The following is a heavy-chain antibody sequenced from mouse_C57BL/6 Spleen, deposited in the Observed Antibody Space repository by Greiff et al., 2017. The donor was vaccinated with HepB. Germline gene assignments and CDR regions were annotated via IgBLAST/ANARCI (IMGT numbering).Heavy chain of an antibody. CDR1: GYAFSSYW. Sequence: VKLQESGAELVKPGASVKISCKASGYAFSSYWMNWVKQRPGKGLEWIGQIYPGDGDTNYNGKFKGKATLTADKSSSTAYMQLSSLTSEDSAVYFCAVIYYYGSSYGYFDYWGQGTTLTVSS. V-gene: IGHV1-80*01. D-gene: IGHD1-1*01. CDR2: IYPGDGDT. J-gene: IGHJ2*01. CDR3: AVIYYYGSSYGYFDY.